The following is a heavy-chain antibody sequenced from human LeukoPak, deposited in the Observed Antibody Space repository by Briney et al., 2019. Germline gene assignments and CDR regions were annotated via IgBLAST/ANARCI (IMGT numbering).Heavy chain of an antibody. J-gene: IGHJ3*02. CDR3: ARDYPIYGRKPVEMATTYDAFDI. D-gene: IGHD5-24*01. CDR2: ISNGGTYI. CDR1: GFSFSSYA. Sequence: PGGSLRLSCAPSGFSFSSYAMNWVRQAPGKGLEWVSTISNGGTYIYYADSVKGRFTISRDNAKNSLYLQMNSLRAEDTAVYYCARDYPIYGRKPVEMATTYDAFDIWGQGTMVTVSS. V-gene: IGHV3-21*01.